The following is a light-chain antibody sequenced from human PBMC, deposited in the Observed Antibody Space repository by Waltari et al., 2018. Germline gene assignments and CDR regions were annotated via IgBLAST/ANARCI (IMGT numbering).Light chain of an antibody. CDR1: TSNIAFNI. CDR2: SNN. Sequence: QSVLTQPPSASGTPGQRVAISCSGDTSNIAFNIVTWFQHLPGTAPKLLIYSNNQLPSGVPDRFSGSKSGASASLGIGGLQSEDEATYYWAAWYGSLQRVLFGGGTMVTVL. CDR3: AAWYGSLQRVL. J-gene: IGLJ3*02. V-gene: IGLV1-44*01.